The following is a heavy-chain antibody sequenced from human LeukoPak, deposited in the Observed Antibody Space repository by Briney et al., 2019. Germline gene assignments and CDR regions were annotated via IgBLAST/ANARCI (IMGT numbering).Heavy chain of an antibody. CDR2: ISNDGSRK. Sequence: GGSLRLSCAPSGFTFSRHGMHWVRQAPGKGLEWVAIISNDGSRKYYAHSVEGRFTISRDNSKNTLYLQMNSLRAEDTAVYYCAKDYEYNSNTWYFHWGRGTLVSVSS. CDR1: GFTFSRHG. CDR3: AKDYEYNSNTWYFH. J-gene: IGHJ4*02. D-gene: IGHD6-13*01. V-gene: IGHV3-30*18.